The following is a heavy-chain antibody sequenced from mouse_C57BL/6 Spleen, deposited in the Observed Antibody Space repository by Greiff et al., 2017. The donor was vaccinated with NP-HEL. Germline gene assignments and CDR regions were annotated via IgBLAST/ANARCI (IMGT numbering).Heavy chain of an antibody. V-gene: IGHV1-80*01. CDR3: AKEVYYDYERYFDY. J-gene: IGHJ2*01. D-gene: IGHD2-4*01. CDR1: GYAFSSYW. CDR2: IYPGDGDT. Sequence: QVQLKQSGAELVKPGASVKISCKASGYAFSSYWMNWVKQRPGKGLEWIGQIYPGDGDTNYNGKFKGKATLTADKSSSTAYMQLSSLTSEDSAVYVCAKEVYYDYERYFDYWGQGTTLTVSS.